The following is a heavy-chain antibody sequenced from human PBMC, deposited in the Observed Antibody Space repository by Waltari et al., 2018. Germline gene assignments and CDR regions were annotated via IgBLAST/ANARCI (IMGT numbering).Heavy chain of an antibody. V-gene: IGHV3-48*04. J-gene: IGHJ2*01. D-gene: IGHD4-17*01. CDR3: ARGAYGDYAGWYFDL. Sequence: EVQLVESGGGLVQPGGSLRLSCAASGFTFSSHSMNWVRQAPGEGLEWVSYISVSSSTIYYADSVKGRFTISRDNAKNSLFLQMNSLRAEDTAVYYCARGAYGDYAGWYFDLWGRGTLVTVSS. CDR2: ISVSSSTI. CDR1: GFTFSSHS.